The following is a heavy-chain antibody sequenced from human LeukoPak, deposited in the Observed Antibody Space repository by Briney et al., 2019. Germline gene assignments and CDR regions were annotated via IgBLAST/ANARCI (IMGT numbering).Heavy chain of an antibody. CDR1: GFTFSSYS. J-gene: IGHJ4*02. CDR3: ARSQGYCSGGSCYSGFDY. V-gene: IGHV3-48*01. Sequence: PGGSLRLSCAASGFTFSSYSMNWVRQAPGKGLEWVSYISSSSSTIYYADSVKGRFTISRDNAKSSLYLQMNSLRAEDTAVYYCARSQGYCSGGSCYSGFDYWGQGTLVTVSS. D-gene: IGHD2-15*01. CDR2: ISSSSSTI.